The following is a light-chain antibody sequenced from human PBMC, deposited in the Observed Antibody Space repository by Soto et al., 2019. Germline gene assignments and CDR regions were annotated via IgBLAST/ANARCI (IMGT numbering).Light chain of an antibody. J-gene: IGKJ2*01. CDR3: QQYGSSPYT. CDR2: DAS. Sequence: EIVLTQSPGTLSLSPGERATLSCRASQSVSSSYLAWHQQTPGQAPRLLIYDASSRATGIPDRFSGRGSGTDFTLTISRLEPEDVAVYYCQQYGSSPYTFGQGNKLEIK. V-gene: IGKV3-20*01. CDR1: QSVSSSY.